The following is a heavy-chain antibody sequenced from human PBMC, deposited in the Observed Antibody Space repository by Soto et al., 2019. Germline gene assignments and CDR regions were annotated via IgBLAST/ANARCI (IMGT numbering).Heavy chain of an antibody. CDR1: GYTFTSYA. CDR3: ARFGFLEWLLDY. Sequence: GASVKVSCKASGYTFTSYAMHWVRQAPGQRLEWMGWINAGNGNTKHSQKFQGRVTITRDTSASTAYMELSSLRSEDTAVYYCARFGFLEWLLDYWGQGTLVTVSS. CDR2: INAGNGNT. D-gene: IGHD3-3*01. V-gene: IGHV1-3*01. J-gene: IGHJ4*02.